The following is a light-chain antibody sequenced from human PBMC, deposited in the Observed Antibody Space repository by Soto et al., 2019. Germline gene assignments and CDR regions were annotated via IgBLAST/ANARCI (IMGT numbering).Light chain of an antibody. CDR1: QSISSW. Sequence: DIQMTQSPSTLSASVGDRVTITCRASQSISSWLAWYQQKPGKAPKXXIYAASTLQSGVPSRFSGSGSGTDFTLTISCLQSEDVATYYCQQYYSYPPTFGQGTKVDIK. CDR3: QQYYSYPPT. J-gene: IGKJ1*01. CDR2: AAS. V-gene: IGKV1-5*01.